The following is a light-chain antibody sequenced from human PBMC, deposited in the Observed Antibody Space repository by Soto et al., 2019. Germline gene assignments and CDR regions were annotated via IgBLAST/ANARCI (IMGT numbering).Light chain of an antibody. J-gene: IGKJ5*01. CDR3: QQRSNRIT. CDR2: DAS. CDR1: QTVNSDY. V-gene: IGKV3-11*01. Sequence: EIVLTQSPGTLSLSPGETATLSCRASQTVNSDYLAWFQQRPGQAPRLLIYDASNRATGIPARFSGSGSGTDFTLTIRSLEPEDFAVYHCQQRSNRITVGQGTRLDIK.